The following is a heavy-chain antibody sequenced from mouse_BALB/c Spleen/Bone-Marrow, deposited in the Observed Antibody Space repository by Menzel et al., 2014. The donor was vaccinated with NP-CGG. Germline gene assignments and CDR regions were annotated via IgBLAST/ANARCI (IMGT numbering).Heavy chain of an antibody. Sequence: QVQLQQSGAELARPGASVKLSCKASGYTFTSYWMQWVKQRPGQGLEWIGAIYPGDGDTRYTQKFRGKATLTADKSSNTAYMQLSSLTPADSAVYFCASPYGNYDAMDYWGQGTSVTVSS. V-gene: IGHV1-87*01. CDR1: GYTFTSYW. J-gene: IGHJ4*01. D-gene: IGHD2-1*01. CDR2: IYPGDGDT. CDR3: ASPYGNYDAMDY.